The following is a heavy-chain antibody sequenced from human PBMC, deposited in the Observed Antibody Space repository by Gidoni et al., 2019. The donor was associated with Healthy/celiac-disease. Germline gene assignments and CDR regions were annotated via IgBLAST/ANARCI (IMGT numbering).Heavy chain of an antibody. Sequence: QLQLQESGPGLVKPSETLSLTCTVSGGSFSSSSYYWGWIRQPPGKGLEWIGSIYYSGSTYYNPSLKSRVTISVDTSKNQFSLKLSSVTAADTAVYYCARHPFESSGWYCDYWGQGTLVTVSS. J-gene: IGHJ4*02. CDR2: IYYSGST. D-gene: IGHD6-19*01. V-gene: IGHV4-39*01. CDR3: ARHPFESSGWYCDY. CDR1: GGSFSSSSYY.